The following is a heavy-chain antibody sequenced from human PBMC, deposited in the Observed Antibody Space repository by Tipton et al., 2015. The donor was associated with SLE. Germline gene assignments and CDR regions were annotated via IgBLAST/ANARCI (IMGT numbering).Heavy chain of an antibody. Sequence: SLRLSCAASGFTFSNYGMHWVRQAPGKGLEWVAVIWYDGSNKYYADSVKGRFTISRDNSKNTLYLQMNSLRAEDTAVYYCARVSVAGTFGGDFQVWGQGTLVTVAS. CDR2: IWYDGSNK. V-gene: IGHV3-33*08. CDR3: ARVSVAGTFGGDFQV. CDR1: GFTFSNYG. J-gene: IGHJ1*01. D-gene: IGHD3-16*01.